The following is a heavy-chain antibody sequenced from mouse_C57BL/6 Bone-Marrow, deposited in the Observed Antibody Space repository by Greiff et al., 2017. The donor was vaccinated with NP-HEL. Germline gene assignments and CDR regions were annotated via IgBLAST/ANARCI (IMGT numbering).Heavy chain of an antibody. Sequence: VKLQESGAELARPGASVKLSCKASGYTFTSYGISWVKQRTGQGLEWIGEIYPRSGNTYYNEKFKGKATLTADKSSSTAYMELRSLTSEDSAVYFCARWLLRDYYAMDYWGQGTSVTVSS. J-gene: IGHJ4*01. CDR1: GYTFTSYG. V-gene: IGHV1-81*01. D-gene: IGHD2-3*01. CDR3: ARWLLRDYYAMDY. CDR2: IYPRSGNT.